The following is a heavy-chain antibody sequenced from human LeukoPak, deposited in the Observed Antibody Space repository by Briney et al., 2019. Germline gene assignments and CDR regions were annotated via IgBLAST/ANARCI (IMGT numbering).Heavy chain of an antibody. D-gene: IGHD2-2*02. CDR3: AKDPQLYCSSTSCYTNYFDY. CDR1: GFTFSNYG. J-gene: IGHJ4*02. V-gene: IGHV3-30*02. CDR2: IRYDGSNK. Sequence: GGSLRLSCAASGFTFSNYGMHWVRQAPGKGLEWVAFIRYDGSNKYYADSVKGQFTISRDSSKNTLYLQMNSLRAEDTAVYYCAKDPQLYCSSTSCYTNYFDYWGQGTLVTVSS.